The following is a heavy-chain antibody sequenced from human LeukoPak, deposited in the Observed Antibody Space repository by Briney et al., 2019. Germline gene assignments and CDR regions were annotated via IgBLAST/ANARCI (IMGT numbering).Heavy chain of an antibody. CDR1: GFTFDDYA. J-gene: IGHJ4*02. Sequence: GRSLRLSCAASGFTFDDYAMHWVRQAPVKGLEWVSGISWNGGSIGYADSVKGRFTISRDNAKNSLYLQMNSLRAEDTALYYCAREASGSYYNYFDYWGQGTLVTVSS. CDR2: ISWNGGSI. CDR3: AREASGSYYNYFDY. D-gene: IGHD1-26*01. V-gene: IGHV3-9*01.